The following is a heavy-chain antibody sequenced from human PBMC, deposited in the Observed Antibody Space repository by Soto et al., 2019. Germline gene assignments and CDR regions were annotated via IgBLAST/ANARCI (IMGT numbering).Heavy chain of an antibody. CDR2: IIPIFGTA. J-gene: IGHJ3*02. CDR3: ASPSGWYALDAFDI. CDR1: GGTFSSYA. V-gene: IGHV1-69*01. D-gene: IGHD6-19*01. Sequence: QVQLVQSGAEVKKPGSSVKVSCKASGGTFSSYAISWVRQAPGQGLEWMGGIIPIFGTANYAQKFQGRVTITADESTSTAYMERSSLRSEDTAVYYCASPSGWYALDAFDIWGQGTMVTVSS.